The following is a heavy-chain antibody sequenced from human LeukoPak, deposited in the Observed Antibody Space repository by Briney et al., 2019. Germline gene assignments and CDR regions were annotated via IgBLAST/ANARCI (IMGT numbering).Heavy chain of an antibody. J-gene: IGHJ6*03. CDR2: ISYDGSNK. Sequence: PGGSLRLSCAASGFTFSSYGMHWVRQAPSKGLEWVAFISYDGSNKYYADSVKGRFTISRDNSKNTLYLQMNSLRAEDTAVYYCAKDLSYYYMDVWGKGTTVTVSS. CDR3: AKDLSYYYMDV. CDR1: GFTFSSYG. D-gene: IGHD3-16*02. V-gene: IGHV3-30*02.